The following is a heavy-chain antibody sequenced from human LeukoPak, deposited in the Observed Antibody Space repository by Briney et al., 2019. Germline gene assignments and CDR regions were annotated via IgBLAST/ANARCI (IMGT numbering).Heavy chain of an antibody. V-gene: IGHV3-7*01. CDR2: INQDGSEK. D-gene: IGHD3-22*01. CDR3: ARWDGNGYH. J-gene: IGHJ4*02. CDR1: AFIFSTYW. Sequence: GGSLRLSYAPSAFIFSTYWMSWVRRAPGEGLEWVASINQDGSEKYYVDSVKGRFTISRDNAKNSLYLQMNSLRVEDTALYYCARWDGNGYHLDQGTLVTVSS.